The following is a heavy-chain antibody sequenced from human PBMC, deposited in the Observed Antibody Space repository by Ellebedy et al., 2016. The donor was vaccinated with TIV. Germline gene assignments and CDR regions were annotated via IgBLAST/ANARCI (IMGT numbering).Heavy chain of an antibody. V-gene: IGHV1-69*13. CDR3: AEGAGTHLFYYYGMDV. CDR2: IIPISATA. J-gene: IGHJ6*02. Sequence: AASVKVSCKASAGTFSSYAISWVRQAPGQGLEWMGGIIPISATANYAQKFQGRVTMTADESTGTAYMELSSLRSDDTAVYYCAEGAGTHLFYYYGMDVWGQGTTVTVSS. CDR1: AGTFSSYA. D-gene: IGHD3-10*01.